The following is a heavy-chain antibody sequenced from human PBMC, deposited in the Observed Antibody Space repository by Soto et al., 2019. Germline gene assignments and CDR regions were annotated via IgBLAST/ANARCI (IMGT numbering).Heavy chain of an antibody. CDR3: AKEQRSISRTDY. CDR2: FEWGDDK. CDR1: GFPLTTTGMC. D-gene: IGHD6-25*01. Sequence: SGPTLVNPTQTLTLTCTVSGFPLTTTGMCVTCIRQPPGKALEWLALFEWGDDKNYNTSLMSRFTLSKDTSKNQLILTMTNMDPVDTGTYYCAKEQRSISRTDYWGQGTLVTVSS. V-gene: IGHV2-70*01. J-gene: IGHJ4*02.